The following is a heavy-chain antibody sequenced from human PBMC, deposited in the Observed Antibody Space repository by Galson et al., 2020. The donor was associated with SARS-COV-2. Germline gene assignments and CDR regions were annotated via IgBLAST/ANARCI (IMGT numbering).Heavy chain of an antibody. Sequence: SETLSLTCSVSGDSISSRTYYWGWIRQPPAKGLEWIGSIYYSGSTYYNPSLKSRVTISVDTSKNQFSLKVRSVTATDTAVYHCARHGSSWYVDYWGQGTLVTVSS. V-gene: IGHV4-39*01. CDR3: ARHGSSWYVDY. CDR1: GDSISSRTYY. CDR2: IYYSGST. J-gene: IGHJ4*02. D-gene: IGHD6-13*01.